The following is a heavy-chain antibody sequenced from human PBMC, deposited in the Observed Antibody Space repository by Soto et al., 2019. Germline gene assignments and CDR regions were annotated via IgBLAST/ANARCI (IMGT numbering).Heavy chain of an antibody. Sequence: PSQTLSLTCAISGDSVSSNSAAWNWIRQSPSRGLEWLGRTYYRSKWYNDYAVSVKSRITINPDTSKNQFSLQLNSETPEDTAVYYCARGRIAAAAKQNWFDPWGQGTLVTVSS. CDR3: ARGRIAAAAKQNWFDP. CDR2: TYYRSKWYN. D-gene: IGHD6-13*01. CDR1: GDSVSSNSAA. J-gene: IGHJ5*02. V-gene: IGHV6-1*01.